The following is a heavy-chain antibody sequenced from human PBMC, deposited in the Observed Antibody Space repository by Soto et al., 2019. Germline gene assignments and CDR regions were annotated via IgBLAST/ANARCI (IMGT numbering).Heavy chain of an antibody. Sequence: QVQLVQSGAEVKKPGASVKVSCKASGYTFTGYYMHWVRQAPGQGLEWMGWINRISGGTKYAQKFEGRVTMTRDTSIRTAYMELSRLRSDDTAVYYCARGGVGSGGYGMDVWGQGTTVTVSS. CDR2: INRISGGT. D-gene: IGHD1-26*01. CDR1: GYTFTGYY. V-gene: IGHV1-2*02. J-gene: IGHJ6*02. CDR3: ARGGVGSGGYGMDV.